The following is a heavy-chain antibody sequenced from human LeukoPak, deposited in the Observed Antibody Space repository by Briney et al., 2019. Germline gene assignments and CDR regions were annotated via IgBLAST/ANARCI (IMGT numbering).Heavy chain of an antibody. CDR1: GGSISSGSYY. CDR2: IYTSGST. D-gene: IGHD7-27*01. J-gene: IGHJ4*02. CDR3: ARDLWGSHFDY. V-gene: IGHV4-61*02. Sequence: SQTLSLTCTVPGGSISSGSYYWSWIRQPAGKGLEWIGRIYTSGSTNYNPSLKSRVTISVDTSKNQFSLKLSSVTAADTAVYYCARDLWGSHFDYWGQGTLVTVSS.